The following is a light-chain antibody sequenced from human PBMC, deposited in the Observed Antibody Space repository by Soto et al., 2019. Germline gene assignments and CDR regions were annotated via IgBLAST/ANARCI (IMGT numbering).Light chain of an antibody. CDR3: QQYGTSPTT. J-gene: IGKJ1*01. CDR2: GAS. CDR1: QSVSSN. Sequence: EVMMMQSPSTLSVSPGERATLSCRASQSVSSNLAWYQQKPGQAPRLLIYGASSRATGIPDRFSASGSGTDFTLTISRLEPEDFAVYYCQQYGTSPTTFGPGTKV. V-gene: IGKV3-20*01.